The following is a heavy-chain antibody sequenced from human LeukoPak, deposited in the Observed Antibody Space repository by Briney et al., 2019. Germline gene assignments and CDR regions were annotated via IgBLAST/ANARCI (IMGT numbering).Heavy chain of an antibody. J-gene: IGHJ4*02. CDR2: INQDGSKE. Sequence: PGGSLRLSCAASGFTFSNYWMTWVRQAPGKGLEWVAHINQDGSKEYYMDSVKARFTISRDNAKNSLYLQMNSLRAEDTAVYYCARVPVGATTWSPEDYWGQGTLVTVSS. V-gene: IGHV3-7*01. CDR3: ARVPVGATTWSPEDY. D-gene: IGHD1-26*01. CDR1: GFTFSNYW.